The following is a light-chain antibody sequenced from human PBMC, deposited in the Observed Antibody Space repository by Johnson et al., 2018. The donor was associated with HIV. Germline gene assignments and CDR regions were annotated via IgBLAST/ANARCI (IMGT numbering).Light chain of an antibody. CDR1: SSNIGNYY. CDR3: GTWDNSLNVYV. V-gene: IGLV1-51*01. Sequence: HSVLTQPASVSAASGQKVNISCSGSSSNIGNYYVSWYQHLPGTAPKLLIYDNNKRPSGIPDRFSGSKSGTSATLGLAGLQTGDEADYFCGTWDNSLNVYVFGTATKVTVL. J-gene: IGLJ1*01. CDR2: DNN.